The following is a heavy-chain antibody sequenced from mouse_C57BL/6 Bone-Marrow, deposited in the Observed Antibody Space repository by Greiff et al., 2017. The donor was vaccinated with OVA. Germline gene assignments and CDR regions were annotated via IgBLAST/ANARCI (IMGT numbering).Heavy chain of an antibody. CDR1: GFSLTSYG. D-gene: IGHD1-1*01. CDR3: ARTSHYYGTRLAY. Sequence: QVQLQQSGPGLVQPSQSLSITCTVSGFSLTSYGVHWVRQSPGKGLEWLGVIWSGGSTDYNAAFISRLSISKDNSKSQVFFKMNSLQADDTAIYYCARTSHYYGTRLAYWGQGTLVTVSA. CDR2: IWSGGST. J-gene: IGHJ3*01. V-gene: IGHV2-2*01.